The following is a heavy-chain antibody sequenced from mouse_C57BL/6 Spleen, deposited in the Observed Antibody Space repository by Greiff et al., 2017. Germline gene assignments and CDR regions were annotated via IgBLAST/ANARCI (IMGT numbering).Heavy chain of an antibody. Sequence: VKVVESGPGLVAPSQSLSITCTVSGFSLTSYAISWVRQPPGKGLEWLGVIWTGGGTNYNSALKSRLSISKDNSKSQVFLKMNSLQTDDTARYYCAREENYYGSSYFDYWGQGTTLTVSS. CDR1: GFSLTSYA. D-gene: IGHD1-1*01. CDR3: AREENYYGSSYFDY. CDR2: IWTGGGT. J-gene: IGHJ2*01. V-gene: IGHV2-9-1*01.